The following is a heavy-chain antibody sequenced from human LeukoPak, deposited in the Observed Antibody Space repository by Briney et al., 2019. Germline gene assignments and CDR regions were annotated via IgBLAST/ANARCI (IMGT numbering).Heavy chain of an antibody. J-gene: IGHJ4*02. Sequence: VASVKVSCTASGYTFTTYGISWVRQAPGQGLEWMGWISGYNDNTKYSQKLQGRVTMTKDTSTSTAYMELRSLRSDDTAVYYCARGLGDSTSLVYFDYWGQGTLVTVSS. D-gene: IGHD2-2*01. V-gene: IGHV1-18*01. CDR1: GYTFTTYG. CDR3: ARGLGDSTSLVYFDY. CDR2: ISGYNDNT.